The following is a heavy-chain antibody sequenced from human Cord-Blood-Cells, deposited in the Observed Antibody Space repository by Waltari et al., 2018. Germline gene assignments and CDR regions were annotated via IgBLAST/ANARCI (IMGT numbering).Heavy chain of an antibody. D-gene: IGHD3-22*01. CDR2: IDPSGGST. CDR1: GYTFTSYY. V-gene: IGHV1-46*01. Sequence: QVQLVQSGAEVKKPGASVKVSCKASGYTFTSYYMHWVRQAPGQGLEWMGIIDPSGGSTSYAQKYQGRVTMTRDTSTSTVYMELSSLRSEDTAVYYCARGLVIDYYFDYWGQGTLVTVSS. J-gene: IGHJ4*02. CDR3: ARGLVIDYYFDY.